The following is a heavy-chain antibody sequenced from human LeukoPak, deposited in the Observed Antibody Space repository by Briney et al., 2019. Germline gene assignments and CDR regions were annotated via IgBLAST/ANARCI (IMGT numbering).Heavy chain of an antibody. Sequence: GASVKVSCKASGYTFTGYYMHWVRQAPGQGLEWMGWINPNSGGTNYAQKFQGRVTMTRDTSISTAYMELSRLRSDDTAVYYCARGVRYQLPLGAFDIWGQGTMVTVSS. CDR3: ARGVRYQLPLGAFDI. CDR2: INPNSGGT. V-gene: IGHV1-2*02. J-gene: IGHJ3*02. D-gene: IGHD2-2*01. CDR1: GYTFTGYY.